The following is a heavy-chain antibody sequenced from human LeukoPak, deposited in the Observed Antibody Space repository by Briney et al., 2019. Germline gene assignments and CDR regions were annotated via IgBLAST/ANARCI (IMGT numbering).Heavy chain of an antibody. J-gene: IGHJ4*02. CDR3: SRESGAFCPFGY. CDR1: GGSISSTNW. CDR2: ISLTGET. D-gene: IGHD1-26*01. Sequence: SETLSLTCGVSGGSISSTNWWCWVRHPPGQGLQWIGEISLTGETNYNPSLNGRVTMSLDKSRNQLSLKLTSVTAADTAIYYCSRESGAFCPFGYWGQGTLVIVPP. V-gene: IGHV4-4*02.